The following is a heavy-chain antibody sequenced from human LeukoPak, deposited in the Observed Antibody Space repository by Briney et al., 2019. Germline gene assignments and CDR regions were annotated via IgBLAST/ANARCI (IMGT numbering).Heavy chain of an antibody. V-gene: IGHV3-48*01. CDR3: AKFEMATISYAFDI. Sequence: PGGSLRLSCAASGFTFSSYSMNWVRQAPGKGLEWVSYISSSSSTIYYADSVKGRFTISRDNSKNTLYLQMNSLRAEDTAVYYCAKFEMATISYAFDIWGQGTMVTVSS. D-gene: IGHD5-24*01. J-gene: IGHJ3*02. CDR1: GFTFSSYS. CDR2: ISSSSSTI.